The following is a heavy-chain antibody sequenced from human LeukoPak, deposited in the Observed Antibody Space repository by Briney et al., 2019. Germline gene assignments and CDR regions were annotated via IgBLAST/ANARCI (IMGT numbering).Heavy chain of an antibody. D-gene: IGHD2-2*01. J-gene: IGHJ5*02. CDR3: ARVVRIVVVPAAIFHNWFDP. Sequence: GGSLRLSCAASGFTVSSNYMSWVRQAPGKGLEWVSVIYSGGSTYYADSVKGRFTISRDNAKNSLYLQMNSLRAEDTAVYYCARVVRIVVVPAAIFHNWFDPWGQGTLVTVSS. V-gene: IGHV3-66*01. CDR1: GFTVSSNY. CDR2: IYSGGST.